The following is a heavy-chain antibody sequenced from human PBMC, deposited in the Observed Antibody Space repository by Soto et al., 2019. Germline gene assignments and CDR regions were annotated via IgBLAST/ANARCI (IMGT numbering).Heavy chain of an antibody. V-gene: IGHV4-4*02. CDR2: IYHSGST. J-gene: IGHJ6*02. Sequence: SETLSLTCAVSGGSISSSNWWSWVRQPPGKGLEWIGEIYHSGSTNYNPYLKSRVTISVDKSKNQFSLKLSSVTAADTAVYYCARVEITGTTGGYYYYGMDVWGQGTTVTVSS. D-gene: IGHD1-7*01. CDR1: GGSISSSNW. CDR3: ARVEITGTTGGYYYYGMDV.